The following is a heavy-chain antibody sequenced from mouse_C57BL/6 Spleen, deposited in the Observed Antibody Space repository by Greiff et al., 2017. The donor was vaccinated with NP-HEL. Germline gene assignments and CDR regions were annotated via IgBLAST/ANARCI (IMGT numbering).Heavy chain of an antibody. Sequence: VQLVQPGAELMKPGASVKLSCKATGYTFTGYWIAWVKQRPGPGLEWIGALLPGNGSTNYNEKFKGKATFTADTSSNTAYMQLSSLTTEDSAIEYCASPLYYGNYVIAYWGQGTLVTVSA. CDR2: LLPGNGST. V-gene: IGHV1-9*01. D-gene: IGHD2-1*01. CDR3: ASPLYYGNYVIAY. CDR1: GYTFTGYW. J-gene: IGHJ3*01.